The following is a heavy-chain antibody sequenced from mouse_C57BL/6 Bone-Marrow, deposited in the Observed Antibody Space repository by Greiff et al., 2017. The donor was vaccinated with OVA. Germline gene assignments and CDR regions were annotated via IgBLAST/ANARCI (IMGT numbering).Heavy chain of an antibody. D-gene: IGHD4-1*01. CDR1: GYTFTDYE. CDR3: TRDWDGGAMDY. Sequence: VQGVESGAELVRPGASVTLSCKASGYTFTDYEMHWVKQTPVHGLEWIGAIDPETGGTAYNQKFKGKAILTADKSSSTAYMELRSLTSEDSAVYYCTRDWDGGAMDYWGQGTSVTVSS. V-gene: IGHV1-15*01. J-gene: IGHJ4*01. CDR2: IDPETGGT.